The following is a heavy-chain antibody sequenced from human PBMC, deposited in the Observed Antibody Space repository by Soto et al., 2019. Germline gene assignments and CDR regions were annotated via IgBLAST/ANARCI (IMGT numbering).Heavy chain of an antibody. J-gene: IGHJ6*02. CDR2: IWYDGSNK. CDR3: ARRLKTTVVTQYYYYGMDV. Sequence: PGGSLRLSCAASGFTFSSYGMHWVRQAPGKGLEWVAVIWYDGSNKYYADSVKGRFTISRDNSKNTLYLQMNSLRAEDTAVYYCARRLKTTVVTQYYYYGMDVWGQGTTVTVSS. V-gene: IGHV3-33*01. CDR1: GFTFSSYG. D-gene: IGHD4-17*01.